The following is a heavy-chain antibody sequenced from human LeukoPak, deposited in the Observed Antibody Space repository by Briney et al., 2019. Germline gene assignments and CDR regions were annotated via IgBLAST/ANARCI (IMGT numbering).Heavy chain of an antibody. V-gene: IGHV3-48*03. CDR2: ISSTGATI. CDR3: ARSYTGWYLNGPQFDY. J-gene: IGHJ4*02. CDR1: GFAFSDYE. D-gene: IGHD6-19*01. Sequence: GGSLRLSCAASGFAFSDYEMNWVRQAPGKGLEWVSYISSTGATIHYADSVKGRFTISRGNAKSSLFLQMNSLRAEDTAIYYCARSYTGWYLNGPQFDYWGRGTLVTVSS.